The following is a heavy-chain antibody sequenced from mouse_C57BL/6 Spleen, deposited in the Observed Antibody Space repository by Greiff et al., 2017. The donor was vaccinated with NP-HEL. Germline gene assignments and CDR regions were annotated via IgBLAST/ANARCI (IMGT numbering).Heavy chain of an antibody. CDR1: GFSFNTYA. D-gene: IGHD2-4*01. J-gene: IGHJ4*01. Sequence: DVQLVESGGGLVQPKGSLKLSCAASGFSFNTYAMNWVRQAPGKGLEWVARIRSKSNNYATYYADSVKDRFTISRDDSESMLYLQMNNLKTEDTAMYYCVRQEGSTMITTTKGYYYAMDYWGQGTSVTVSS. V-gene: IGHV10-1*01. CDR2: IRSKSNNYAT. CDR3: VRQEGSTMITTTKGYYYAMDY.